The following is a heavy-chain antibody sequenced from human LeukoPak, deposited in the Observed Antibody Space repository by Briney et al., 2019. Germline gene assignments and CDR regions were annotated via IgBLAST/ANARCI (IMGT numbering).Heavy chain of an antibody. J-gene: IGHJ4*02. Sequence: PSETLSLTCAVSGDPITSANWWSWVRQSPGKGLEWIGEISHSGATNHNPSLKSRVTMSLDKSKNQLSLRVNSVTAADAAVYYCVRGDDYILDYWGQGTLVTVSS. D-gene: IGHD4-11*01. CDR2: ISHSGAT. V-gene: IGHV4-4*02. CDR3: VRGDDYILDY. CDR1: GDPITSANW.